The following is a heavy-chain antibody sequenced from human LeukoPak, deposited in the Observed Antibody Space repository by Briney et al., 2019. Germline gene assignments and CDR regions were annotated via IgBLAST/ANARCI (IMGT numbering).Heavy chain of an antibody. CDR2: INAGNGNT. V-gene: IGHV1-3*01. CDR1: GYTFTSYA. D-gene: IGHD6-19*01. Sequence: ASVKVSCKASGYTFTSYAMHWVRQAPGQRLEWMGRINAGNGNTKYSQKFQGRVTITRDTSASTAYMELSSLRSEDTAVYYCARGTGYSSGWYPIDYWGQGTLVTVSS. J-gene: IGHJ4*02. CDR3: ARGTGYSSGWYPIDY.